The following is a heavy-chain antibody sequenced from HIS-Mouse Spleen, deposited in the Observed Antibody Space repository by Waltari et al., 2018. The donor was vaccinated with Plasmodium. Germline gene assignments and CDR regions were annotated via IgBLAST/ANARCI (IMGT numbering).Heavy chain of an antibody. J-gene: IGHJ3*02. CDR1: VFTFRRYG. CDR3: AKEEGNWNDDDAFDI. CDR2: IRYDGSNK. D-gene: IGHD1-1*01. Sequence: QVQLVESGGGVVQPGRSLRLSCEAYVFTFRRYGMHWVLQAPGKGLEWVAVIRYDGSNKYYAYSVKGRFTISRDNSKNTLYLQMNSLRAEDTAVYYCAKEEGNWNDDDAFDIWGQGTMVTISS. V-gene: IGHV3-33*06.